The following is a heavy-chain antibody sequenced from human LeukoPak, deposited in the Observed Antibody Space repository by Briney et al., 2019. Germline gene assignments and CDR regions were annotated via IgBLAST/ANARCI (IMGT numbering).Heavy chain of an antibody. CDR3: ATQGPSGYFNFDY. CDR2: FDPEDGET. V-gene: IGHV1-24*01. CDR1: GYTLTELS. Sequence: GASVQVSCKVSGYTLTELSMHWVRQAPGKGLEWMGGFDPEDGETIYAQKFQGRVTMTEDTSTDTAYMELSSLRSEDTAVYYCATQGPSGYFNFDYWGQGTLVTVSS. J-gene: IGHJ4*02. D-gene: IGHD3-22*01.